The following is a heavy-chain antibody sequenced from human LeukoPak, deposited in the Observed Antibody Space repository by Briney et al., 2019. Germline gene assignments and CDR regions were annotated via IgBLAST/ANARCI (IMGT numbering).Heavy chain of an antibody. CDR3: ARDHFAWFDP. CDR2: IYYSGST. J-gene: IGHJ5*02. V-gene: IGHV4-59*01. D-gene: IGHD3-3*02. CDR1: GGSICSYY. Sequence: PSETLSLTCTVSGGSICSYYWSWIRQPPGKGLEWIGYIYYSGSTNYNPSLKSRVTISVDTSKNQFSLKLSSVTAADTAVYYCARDHFAWFDPWGQGTLVTVSS.